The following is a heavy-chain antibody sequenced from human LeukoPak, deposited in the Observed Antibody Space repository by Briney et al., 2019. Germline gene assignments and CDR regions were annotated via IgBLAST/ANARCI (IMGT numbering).Heavy chain of an antibody. D-gene: IGHD2-2*03. CDR1: GFTFSSYG. Sequence: GRSLRLSCAASGFTFSSYGMHWVRQAPGKGLEWVAVIWYGGSNKYYADSVKGRFTISRDNSKNTLYLQMNSLRAEDTAVYYCAKDSVGYCSSTSCPEGAFDIWGQGTMVTVSS. CDR3: AKDSVGYCSSTSCPEGAFDI. CDR2: IWYGGSNK. V-gene: IGHV3-33*03. J-gene: IGHJ3*02.